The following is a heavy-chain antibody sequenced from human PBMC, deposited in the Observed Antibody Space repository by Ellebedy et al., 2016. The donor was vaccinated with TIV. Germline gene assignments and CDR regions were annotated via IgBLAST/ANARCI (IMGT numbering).Heavy chain of an antibody. CDR2: ISYDGSNK. CDR1: GFTFSSYA. CDR3: ARDGDADAFDI. D-gene: IGHD2-21*02. V-gene: IGHV3-30-3*01. Sequence: GGSLRLXXAASGFTFSSYAMHWVRQAPGKGLEWVAVISYDGSNKYYADSVKGRFTISRDNSKNTLYLQMNSLRAEDTAVYYCARDGDADAFDIWGQGTMVTVSS. J-gene: IGHJ3*02.